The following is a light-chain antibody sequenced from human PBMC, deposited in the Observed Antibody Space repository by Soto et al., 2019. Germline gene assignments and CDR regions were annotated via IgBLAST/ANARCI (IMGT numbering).Light chain of an antibody. Sequence: ETVMTQSPATLSMSPGERVTLSCRASQGVSSNLAWYQQKPGQAPRLLIYGASTRATGIPARFSGSGSGTEFTLTISSLQAEDFAFYHCQQYNNWPRTFGQGTKLEIK. CDR1: QGVSSN. CDR2: GAS. J-gene: IGKJ2*01. V-gene: IGKV3-15*01. CDR3: QQYNNWPRT.